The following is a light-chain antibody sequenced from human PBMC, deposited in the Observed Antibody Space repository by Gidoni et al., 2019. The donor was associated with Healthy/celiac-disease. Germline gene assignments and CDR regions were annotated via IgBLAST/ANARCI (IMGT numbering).Light chain of an antibody. V-gene: IGKV1-39*01. CDR2: AAS. CDR3: QQSYSTPLP. Sequence: DIQITQSPSSLSASVGDRVTITCRASQSISSYLNWYQQKPGKAPKLLIYAASSLQSGVPSRFSGSGSGTDFTLTIISLQPEDFATYYCQQSYSTPLPFGGGTKVEIK. CDR1: QSISSY. J-gene: IGKJ4*01.